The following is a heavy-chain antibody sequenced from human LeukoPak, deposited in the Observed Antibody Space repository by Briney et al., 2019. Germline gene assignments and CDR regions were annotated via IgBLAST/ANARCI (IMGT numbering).Heavy chain of an antibody. CDR2: IWYDGSNK. CDR3: AKRSSGYGMDV. CDR1: GFTFSSYG. V-gene: IGHV3-33*06. D-gene: IGHD6-19*01. J-gene: IGHJ6*02. Sequence: PGGSLRLSCAASGFTFSSYGMHWVRQAPGKGLEWVAVIWYDGSNKYYADSVKGRFTISRDNSKSTLYLQMNSLRAEDTAVYYCAKRSSGYGMDVWGQGTTVTVSS.